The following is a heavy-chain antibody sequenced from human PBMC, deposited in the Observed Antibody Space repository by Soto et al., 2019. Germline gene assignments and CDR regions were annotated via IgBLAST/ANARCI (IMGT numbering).Heavy chain of an antibody. CDR2: ISSSGSTK. CDR1: GFTFSSYE. Sequence: GGSLRLSCAASGFTFSSYEMNWVRQAPGKGLEWVSYISSSGSTKYYADSVKGRFTISRDNAKNSLYLQMNSLRAEDTAVYYCARVGYYDSSGYYSYYFDYWGQGTLVTV. D-gene: IGHD3-22*01. V-gene: IGHV3-48*03. CDR3: ARVGYYDSSGYYSYYFDY. J-gene: IGHJ4*02.